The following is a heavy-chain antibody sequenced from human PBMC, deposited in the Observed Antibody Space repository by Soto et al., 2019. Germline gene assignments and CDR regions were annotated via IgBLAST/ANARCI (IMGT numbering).Heavy chain of an antibody. CDR3: ASDDYIWGSYRRYDY. Sequence: GGSLRLSCAASGFTFSSYWMSWVRQAPGKGLEWVANIKQDGSEKYYVDSVKGRFTISRDNAKNSLYLQMNSLRAEDTAVYYCASDDYIWGSYRRYDYWGQGTLVTVSS. V-gene: IGHV3-7*01. CDR2: IKQDGSEK. D-gene: IGHD3-16*02. J-gene: IGHJ4*02. CDR1: GFTFSSYW.